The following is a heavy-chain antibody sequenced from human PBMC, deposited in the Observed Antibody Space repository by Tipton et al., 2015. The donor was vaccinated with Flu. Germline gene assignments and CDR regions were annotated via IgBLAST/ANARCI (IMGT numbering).Heavy chain of an antibody. V-gene: IGHV3-15*01. J-gene: IGHJ3*02. CDR1: GFTFSNAW. D-gene: IGHD2-2*01. CDR2: IKSKTDGGTT. Sequence: SLRLSCAASGFTFSNAWMSWVRQAPGKGLEWVGRIKSKTDGGTTDYAAPVKGRFTISRDDSKNTLYLQMNSLKTEDTAVYYCTTAPIEGIPAAIFGVTDAFDIWGQGTMVTVSS. CDR3: TTAPIEGIPAAIFGVTDAFDI.